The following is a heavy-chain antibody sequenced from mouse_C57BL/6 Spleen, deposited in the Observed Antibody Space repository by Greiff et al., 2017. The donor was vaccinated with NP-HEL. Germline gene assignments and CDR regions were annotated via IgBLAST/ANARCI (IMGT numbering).Heavy chain of an antibody. J-gene: IGHJ1*03. V-gene: IGHV5-6*01. CDR2: ISSGGSYT. CDR3: ARQDYEYDHWYFDV. Sequence: EVMLVESGGDLVKPGGSLKLSCAASGFTFSSSGMSWVRQTPDKRLEWVATISSGGSYTYYPDSVKGRFTISRDNAKNTLYLQMSSLKSEDTAMYYCARQDYEYDHWYFDVWGTGTTVTVSS. D-gene: IGHD2-4*01. CDR1: GFTFSSSG.